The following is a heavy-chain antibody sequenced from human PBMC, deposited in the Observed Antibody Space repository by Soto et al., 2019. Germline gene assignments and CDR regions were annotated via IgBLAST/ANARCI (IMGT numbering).Heavy chain of an antibody. D-gene: IGHD3-16*01. CDR3: ARDYDFMITFGGAEYYYGMDV. J-gene: IGHJ6*04. CDR2: INPSGGST. CDR1: GYTFTSYY. V-gene: IGHV1-46*01. Sequence: ASVKVSCKASGYTFTSYYMHWVRQAPGQGLEWMGIINPSGGSTSYAQKFQGRVTMTRDTSTSTVYMELSSLRSEDTAVYYCARDYDFMITFGGAEYYYGMDVWGKGTMVTVSS.